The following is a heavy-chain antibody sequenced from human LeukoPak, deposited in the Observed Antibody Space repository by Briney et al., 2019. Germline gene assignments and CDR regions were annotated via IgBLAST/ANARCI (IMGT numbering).Heavy chain of an antibody. V-gene: IGHV4-59*12. D-gene: IGHD2-2*01. CDR3: ARGIVPPIAVRKNWFDP. J-gene: IGHJ5*02. CDR1: GGSISIYY. CDR2: VHHSGDT. Sequence: KPSETLSLTCTVSGGSISIYYWSCVRQPPGRGLEWIGEVHHSGDTNYYLSLKGRVTISVDTSKNQFSLELNSVTAADTAVYYCARGIVPPIAVRKNWFDPWGQGTLVTVSS.